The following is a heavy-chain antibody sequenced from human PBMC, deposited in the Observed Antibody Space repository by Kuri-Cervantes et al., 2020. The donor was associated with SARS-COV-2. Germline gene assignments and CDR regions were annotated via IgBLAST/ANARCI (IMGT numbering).Heavy chain of an antibody. CDR3: AKDASTYYDFWSGYYESPGAFDI. CDR2: ISGSGGST. Sequence: GESLKISCAASGFTFSSYAMSWVRPAPGKGLEWVSAISGSGGSTYYTDSVKGRFTISRDNSKNTLYLQMNSLRAEDTAVYYCAKDASTYYDFWSGYYESPGAFDIWGQGTMVTVSS. V-gene: IGHV3-23*01. J-gene: IGHJ3*02. CDR1: GFTFSSYA. D-gene: IGHD3-3*01.